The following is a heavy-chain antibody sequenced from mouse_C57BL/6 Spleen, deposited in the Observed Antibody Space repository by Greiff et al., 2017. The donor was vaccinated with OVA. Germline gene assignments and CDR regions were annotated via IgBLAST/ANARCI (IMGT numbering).Heavy chain of an antibody. CDR1: GYAFSSSW. D-gene: IGHD1-1*01. J-gene: IGHJ3*01. CDR2: IYPGDGDT. Sequence: VQLQESGPELVKPGASVKISCKASGYAFSSSWMNWVKQRPGKGLEWIGRIYPGDGDTNYNGKFKGKATLTADKSSSTAYMQLSSLTSEDSAVYFCARSGDYDGRGAWFAYWGQGTLVTVSA. V-gene: IGHV1-82*01. CDR3: ARSGDYDGRGAWFAY.